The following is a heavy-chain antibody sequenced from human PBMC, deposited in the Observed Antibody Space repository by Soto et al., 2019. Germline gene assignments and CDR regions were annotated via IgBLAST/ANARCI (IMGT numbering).Heavy chain of an antibody. CDR2: IYYSGSN. Sequence: PSETLSLTCTVSGGSISSYYRSWIRQPPGKGLEWIGYIYYSGSNNYNPSLKSRVTISVDTSKNQFSLKLSSVTAADTAVYYCARDGTSAAGRAYYFDYWGQGTLVTVSS. V-gene: IGHV4-59*01. J-gene: IGHJ4*02. D-gene: IGHD6-13*01. CDR3: ARDGTSAAGRAYYFDY. CDR1: GGSISSYY.